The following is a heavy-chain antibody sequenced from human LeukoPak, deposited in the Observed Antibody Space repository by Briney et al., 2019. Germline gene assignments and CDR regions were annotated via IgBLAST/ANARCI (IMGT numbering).Heavy chain of an antibody. CDR1: GFTFSSYS. V-gene: IGHV3-21*01. J-gene: IGHJ3*02. D-gene: IGHD3-3*01. Sequence: GGSLRLSCAASGFTFSSYSMNWVRQAPGKGLEWVSSISSSSSYIYYADSVKGRFTISRDNAKNSLYLQMNSLRAEDTAVYYCARVADYDFWSGSIRGHGAFDIWGQGTMVTVSS. CDR2: ISSSSSYI. CDR3: ARVADYDFWSGSIRGHGAFDI.